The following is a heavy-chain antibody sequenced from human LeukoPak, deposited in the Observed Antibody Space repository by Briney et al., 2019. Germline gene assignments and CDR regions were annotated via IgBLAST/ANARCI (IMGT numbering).Heavy chain of an antibody. CDR3: ARLRKTGMAHYYYIMDV. Sequence: SETLSLTCTVSGGSISSYYWSWIRQPPGKGLEYIGCIYYGGITNYNPSLKSRVTISVDTSQNQFSLKLSSVTAADTAVYYCARLRKTGMAHYYYIMDVWGQGTTVTVSS. CDR2: IYYGGIT. D-gene: IGHD5-18*01. J-gene: IGHJ6*02. V-gene: IGHV4-59*08. CDR1: GGSISSYY.